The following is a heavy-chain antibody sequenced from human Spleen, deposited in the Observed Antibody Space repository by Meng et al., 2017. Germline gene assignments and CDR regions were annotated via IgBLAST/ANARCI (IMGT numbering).Heavy chain of an antibody. J-gene: IGHJ4*02. CDR2: ISNNGDT. Sequence: GESLKISCRTSGFTFSNYGMSWVRQAPGKGLEWVATISNNGDTHFADSMTGRFIISRDDSKNTLYLQVSSLRAEDTAVYYCVRDCCSEIGPIGYWGQGTLVTVSS. D-gene: IGHD2-15*01. CDR1: GFTFSNYG. CDR3: VRDCCSEIGPIGY. V-gene: IGHV3-23*01.